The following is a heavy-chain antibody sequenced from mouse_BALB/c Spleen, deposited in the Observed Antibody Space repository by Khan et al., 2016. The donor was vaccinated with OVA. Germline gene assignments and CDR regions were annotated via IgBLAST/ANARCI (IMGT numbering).Heavy chain of an antibody. D-gene: IGHD2-14*01. CDR2: ILGGGGT. CDR3: ARAYYTDDGYYAMDS. V-gene: IGHV2-6-4*01. CDR1: GFSLSSYN. Sequence: VELVESGPGLVAPSHSLSITCTVSGFSLSSYNIPWVRQPPGKGLEWLGIILGGGGTDYHSTLTIGLSISRDNSKSQVFLKVNSLQTDDTAMYYCARAYYTDDGYYAMDSWGQGTSVTVSS. J-gene: IGHJ4*01.